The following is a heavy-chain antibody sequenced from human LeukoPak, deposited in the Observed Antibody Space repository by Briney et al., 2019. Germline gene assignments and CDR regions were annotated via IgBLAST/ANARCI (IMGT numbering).Heavy chain of an antibody. J-gene: IGHJ4*02. V-gene: IGHV3-21*01. Sequence: PGGSLRLSCAASGFTFSSYSMNWVRQAPGKGLEWVSSISSSSSYIYYADSVKGRFTISRDNAKNSLYLQMNSLRAEDTAVYYCAREDCSGGSCYATCDYWGQGTLVTVSS. CDR1: GFTFSSYS. D-gene: IGHD2-15*01. CDR2: ISSSSSYI. CDR3: AREDCSGGSCYATCDY.